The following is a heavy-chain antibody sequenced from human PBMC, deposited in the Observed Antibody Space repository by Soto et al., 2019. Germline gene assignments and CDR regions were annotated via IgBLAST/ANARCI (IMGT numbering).Heavy chain of an antibody. D-gene: IGHD2-8*01. CDR1: GFTLSDYY. Sequence: QVQVVESGGGVVKPGGSLRLSCAASGFTLSDYYMSWIRQAPGRGLEWVSYISGSSSDTHYADSVKGRFTISRDNAKNSLYLQMNSLRAEDSAVYYCARGIHNNYGVTPAYWGQGTLVTVSS. V-gene: IGHV3-11*05. CDR2: ISGSSSDT. CDR3: ARGIHNNYGVTPAY. J-gene: IGHJ4*02.